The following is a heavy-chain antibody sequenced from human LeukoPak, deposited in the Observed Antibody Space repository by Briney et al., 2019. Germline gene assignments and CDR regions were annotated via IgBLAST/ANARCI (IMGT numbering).Heavy chain of an antibody. J-gene: IGHJ6*02. CDR1: GGTFSSYA. V-gene: IGHV1-69*13. CDR2: IIPIFGTA. CDR3: ARGCSGGSCYYYYYGMDV. Sequence: HGASVKVSCKASGGTFSSYAISWVRQAPGQGLEWMGGIIPIFGTANYAQKFQGRVTITADESTSTAYMELSSLRSEDTAVYYCARGCSGGSCYYYYYGMDVWGQGTTVTVSS. D-gene: IGHD2-15*01.